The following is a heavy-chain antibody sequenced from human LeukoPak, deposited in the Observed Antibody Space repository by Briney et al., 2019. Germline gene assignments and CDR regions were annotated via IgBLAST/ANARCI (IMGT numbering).Heavy chain of an antibody. CDR2: INHSGST. D-gene: IGHD3-10*01. V-gene: IGHV4-34*01. J-gene: IGHJ4*02. Sequence: SETLSLTCAVYDGSFSGYYWSWIRQPPGKGLEWIGEINHSGSTNYHPSLKSRVTISVDTSKNQFSLKLSSVTAADTAVYYCARGRITMVRGTFDYWGQGTLVTVSS. CDR1: DGSFSGYY. CDR3: ARGRITMVRGTFDY.